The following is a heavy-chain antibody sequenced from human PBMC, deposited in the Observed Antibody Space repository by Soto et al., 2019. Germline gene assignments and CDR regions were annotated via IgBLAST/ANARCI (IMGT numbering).Heavy chain of an antibody. Sequence: QVQMVQSGAEVKKPGASVKVSCKASNYSFSSFGISWMRQAPGQGLEWMAWINPSNDNTNYAQSLRGRVTLTTDTSATTAYMELRSLRSDDTAVYYCARDPFYSGSNLQVGYFDSWGQGTLVTVSS. CDR2: INPSNDNT. J-gene: IGHJ4*02. V-gene: IGHV1-18*01. CDR3: ARDPFYSGSNLQVGYFDS. D-gene: IGHD1-26*01. CDR1: NYSFSSFG.